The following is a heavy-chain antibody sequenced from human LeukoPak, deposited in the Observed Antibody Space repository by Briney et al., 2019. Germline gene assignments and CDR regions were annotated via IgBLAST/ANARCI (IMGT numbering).Heavy chain of an antibody. CDR2: TYYRSKWSN. CDR1: GDSVSSNIAA. CDR3: ARSGYFAEYFQH. J-gene: IGHJ1*01. Sequence: PSQTLSLTCAISGDSVSSNIAAWNWIRQSPSRGREWLGRTYYRSKWSNDYAVSVKSRITINPDTSKNQFSLQLNSVTPEDTAVYYCARSGYFAEYFQHWGQGTLLTVSS. D-gene: IGHD3-22*01. V-gene: IGHV6-1*01.